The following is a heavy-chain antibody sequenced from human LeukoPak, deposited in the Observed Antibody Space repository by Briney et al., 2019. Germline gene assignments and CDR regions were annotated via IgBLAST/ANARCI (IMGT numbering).Heavy chain of an antibody. CDR1: GFTFSSYE. Sequence: GGSLRLSCAASGFTFSSYEMNWVRQAPGKGLEWVSYISSSGSTIYYADSVKGRFTISRDNAKNSLYLQMNSLRAEDKAVYYCARFDGVAANFDYWGQGTLVTVSS. J-gene: IGHJ4*02. CDR2: ISSSGSTI. D-gene: IGHD2-15*01. CDR3: ARFDGVAANFDY. V-gene: IGHV3-48*03.